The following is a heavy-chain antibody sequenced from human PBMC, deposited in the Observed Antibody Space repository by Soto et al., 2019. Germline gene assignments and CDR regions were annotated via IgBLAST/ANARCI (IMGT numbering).Heavy chain of an antibody. V-gene: IGHV4-34*01. J-gene: IGHJ4*02. Sequence: QVQLQQWGAGLLKPSETLSLTCAVYGGSFSAYYWSWIRQPPGKGLEWIGEINHSGSTTYNPSLKRRVTMSVDRSENQFSLKLSSATAADTALYYCARGVGYAGVDYWGQGTLVTVSS. CDR2: INHSGST. D-gene: IGHD5-12*01. CDR3: ARGVGYAGVDY. CDR1: GGSFSAYY.